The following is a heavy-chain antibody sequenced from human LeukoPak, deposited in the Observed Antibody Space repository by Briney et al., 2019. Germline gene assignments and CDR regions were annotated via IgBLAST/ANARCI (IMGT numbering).Heavy chain of an antibody. J-gene: IGHJ4*02. CDR1: GYTLTELS. CDR2: FDPEDGKT. CDR3: ASKARAGDPFDY. V-gene: IGHV1-24*01. Sequence: ASVKVSCKVSGYTLTELSMHWVRQGPGKGLEWMGGFDPEDGKTIYAQKFQGRVTMTEDTSTDTAYMELSSLRSEDTAVYYCASKARAGDPFDYWGQGTLVTVSS. D-gene: IGHD1-26*01.